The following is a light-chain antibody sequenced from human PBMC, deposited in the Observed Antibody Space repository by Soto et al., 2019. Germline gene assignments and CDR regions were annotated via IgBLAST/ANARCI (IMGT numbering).Light chain of an antibody. J-gene: IGKJ4*01. CDR2: GAS. V-gene: IGKV3-11*01. CDR1: QSVRSD. Sequence: EILMTQSPATLSVSPGERATLSCGASQSVRSDLAWYHQKPGQAPRLLIYGASTRATGIPARLSGSGSGKEFTLTISSIEPEDFAVYYCQQRSNWLTFGGGTKVDIK. CDR3: QQRSNWLT.